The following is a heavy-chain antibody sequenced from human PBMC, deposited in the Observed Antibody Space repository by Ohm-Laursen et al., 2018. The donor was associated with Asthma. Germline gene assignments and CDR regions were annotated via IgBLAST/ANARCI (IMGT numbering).Heavy chain of an antibody. Sequence: PSQTLSLTCTVSGGSISSGGYYWSWVRQHPGKGLEWIGYIYYSGRTYYNPSLKSRVTISVDTSKNQFSLKLSSVTAADTAVYYCARVQSGAPDYWGQGTLVTVSS. CDR2: IYYSGRT. D-gene: IGHD7-27*01. V-gene: IGHV4-31*03. CDR1: GGSISSGGYY. CDR3: ARVQSGAPDY. J-gene: IGHJ4*02.